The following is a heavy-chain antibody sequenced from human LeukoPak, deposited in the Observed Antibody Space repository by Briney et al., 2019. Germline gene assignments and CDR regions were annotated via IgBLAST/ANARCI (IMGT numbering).Heavy chain of an antibody. D-gene: IGHD5-12*01. CDR2: INHRGST. CDR3: MTGTRGYGGDSALFDY. J-gene: IGHJ4*02. V-gene: IGHV4-34*01. Sequence: SETLSLTCRGPSRSSSRSLCSYSRQPPGGGLEWIGDINHRGSTNYNPSLKSRVTISVDTSKNPFSLRLSSVPTADTSAHPYMTGTRGYGGDSALFDYWGQGSLVTVSS. CDR1: SRSSSRSL.